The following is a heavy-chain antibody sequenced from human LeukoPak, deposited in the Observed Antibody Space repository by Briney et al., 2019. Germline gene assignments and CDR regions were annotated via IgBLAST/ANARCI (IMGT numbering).Heavy chain of an antibody. Sequence: VASVKVSCKASGYTFTSYDINWVRQATGQGLEWMGWMNPNSGNTGYAQKFQGRVTITRNNSISTAYMELSSLRSEDTAVYYCARAVHCGGDCYVFDKWGQGTIITVSS. CDR3: ARAVHCGGDCYVFDK. J-gene: IGHJ3*02. V-gene: IGHV1-8*01. D-gene: IGHD2-21*02. CDR2: MNPNSGNT. CDR1: GYTFTSYD.